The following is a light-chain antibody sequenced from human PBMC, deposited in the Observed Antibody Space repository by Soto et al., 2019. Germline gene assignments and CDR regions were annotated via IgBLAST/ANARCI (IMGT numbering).Light chain of an antibody. CDR3: QSYDSSNLWV. CDR2: EDN. V-gene: IGLV6-57*02. CDR1: SGSIASNY. J-gene: IGLJ3*02. Sequence: NFMLTQPHSVSESPGKTVTISCTGTSGSIASNYVQWYQQRPGRAPTTVIFEDNQRPSGVPDRFSGSIDRSSNSASLTISGLQTEDEADYYCQSYDSSNLWVFGGGTKLTVL.